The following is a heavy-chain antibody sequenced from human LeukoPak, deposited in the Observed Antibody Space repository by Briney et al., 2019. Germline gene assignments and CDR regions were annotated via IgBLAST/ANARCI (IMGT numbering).Heavy chain of an antibody. CDR3: ARCATLGRPDY. CDR2: IYYSGST. Sequence: SETLSLTCTVSGGSISSGDYYWSWIRQPPGKGLEWIGYIYYSGSTYYNPSLKSRVTISVGTSKNQFSLKLSSVTAADTAVYYCARCATLGRPDYWGQGTLVTVSS. CDR1: GGSISSGDYY. J-gene: IGHJ4*02. V-gene: IGHV4-30-4*01. D-gene: IGHD1-1*01.